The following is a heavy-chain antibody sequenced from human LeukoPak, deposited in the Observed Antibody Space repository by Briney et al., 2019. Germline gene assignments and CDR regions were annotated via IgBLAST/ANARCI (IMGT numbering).Heavy chain of an antibody. CDR3: ASHSYGWWFDT. D-gene: IGHD5-18*01. V-gene: IGHV3-7*01. J-gene: IGHJ5*02. Sequence: GGSLRLSCIASEFISNNFWMGWVRQAPGKGLEWVAHIKQDGSEFSYVDSVKGRFTISRDNPKNSLYLQMNSLRAEDTAVYYCASHSYGWWFDTWGQGTLVTVSS. CDR2: IKQDGSEF. CDR1: EFISNNFW.